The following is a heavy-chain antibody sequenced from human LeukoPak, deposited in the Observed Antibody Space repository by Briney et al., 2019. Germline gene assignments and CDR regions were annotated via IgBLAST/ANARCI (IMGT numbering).Heavy chain of an antibody. CDR3: ARAPVTTGEFDY. V-gene: IGHV3-30-3*01. CDR2: ISYDGSNK. CDR1: GFTFSSYA. Sequence: PGGSLRLSCAASGFTFSSYAMHWVRQAPGKGLEWVAVISYDGSNKYYADSVKGRFTISRDNYKNTLYLQMNSLRAEDTAVYYCARAPVTTGEFDYWGQGTLVTVSS. J-gene: IGHJ4*02. D-gene: IGHD4-17*01.